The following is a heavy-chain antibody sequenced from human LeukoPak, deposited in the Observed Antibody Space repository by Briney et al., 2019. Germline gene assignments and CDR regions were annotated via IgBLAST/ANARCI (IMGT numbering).Heavy chain of an antibody. D-gene: IGHD2-2*01. J-gene: IGHJ3*02. Sequence: GASVKVSCKASGYIFINYGITWVRQAPAQGLEWMGRISAYNGYTNYAQKFQGRVTMTTDTSTRTAYMELRRLRSDDTAAYFCARDGYCSSSSCYLFEALDIWGQGTMVTVSS. CDR3: ARDGYCSSSSCYLFEALDI. CDR1: GYIFINYG. CDR2: ISAYNGYT. V-gene: IGHV1-18*01.